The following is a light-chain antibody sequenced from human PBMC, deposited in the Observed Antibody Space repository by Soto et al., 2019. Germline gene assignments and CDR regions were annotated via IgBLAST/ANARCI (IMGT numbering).Light chain of an antibody. Sequence: QSVLTRPASVSGSPGQSITISCTGTSSDVGAYNFVSWYQQHPGKAPKLMIYDVNNRPSGVSDRFSGSKSGNTASLTISGLRAEDEADYYCNSYTSSSTSYVFGTGTKVTVL. CDR2: DVN. CDR3: NSYTSSSTSYV. CDR1: SSDVGAYNF. V-gene: IGLV2-14*01. J-gene: IGLJ1*01.